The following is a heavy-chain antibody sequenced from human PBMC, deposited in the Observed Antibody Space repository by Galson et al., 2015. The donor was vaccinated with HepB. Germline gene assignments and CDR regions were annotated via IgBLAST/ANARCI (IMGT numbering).Heavy chain of an antibody. CDR2: IYWEGNK. V-gene: IGHV2-5*02. Sequence: PALVNPTQTLTLTFPFSGFPLNSPAVGVGWIRQPPGKALEWVALIYWEGNKRHSPSLKSRLTITGDTSKNQVVLTMTNMDPVDSATYYCVHDTPTTAFDYWGQGTLVTVSS. CDR1: GFPLNSPAVG. J-gene: IGHJ4*02. D-gene: IGHD4-17*01. CDR3: VHDTPTTAFDY.